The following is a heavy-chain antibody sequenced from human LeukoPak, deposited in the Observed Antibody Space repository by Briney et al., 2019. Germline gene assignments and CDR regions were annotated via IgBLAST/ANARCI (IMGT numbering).Heavy chain of an antibody. CDR3: ARSARLMKGVVEVTALDD. CDR2: ISSSSSYI. Sequence: GGSLRLSCAASGFTFSSYSMNWVRQAPGKGLEWVSSISSSSSYIYYADSVKGRFTISRDNAKNSVYLEMNSLRADDTAVYYCARSARLMKGVVEVTALDDWGQGTLVTVSS. D-gene: IGHD3-3*01. CDR1: GFTFSSYS. J-gene: IGHJ4*02. V-gene: IGHV3-21*01.